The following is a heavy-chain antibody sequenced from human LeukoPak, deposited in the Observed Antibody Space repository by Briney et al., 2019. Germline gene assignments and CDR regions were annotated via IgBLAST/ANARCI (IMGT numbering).Heavy chain of an antibody. Sequence: PGGSPRLSCAASGFTFSSYAMSWVRQAPGKGLEWVSAISGSGGSTYYADSVKGRFTISRDNSKNTLYLQMNSLRAEDTAVYYCAKPTAQAGRSITGRRDGYNFGYWGQGTLVTASS. CDR3: AKPTAQAGRSITGRRDGYNFGY. CDR1: GFTFSSYA. CDR2: ISGSGGST. V-gene: IGHV3-23*01. J-gene: IGHJ4*02. D-gene: IGHD5-24*01.